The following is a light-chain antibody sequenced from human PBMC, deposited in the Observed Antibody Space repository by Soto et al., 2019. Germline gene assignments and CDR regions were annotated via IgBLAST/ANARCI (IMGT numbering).Light chain of an antibody. J-gene: IGLJ1*01. CDR2: DVS. CDR1: SSDVGGYNF. Sequence: QSALTQPASVSGSPGQSITISCTGTSSDVGGYNFVSWYQHHPGKAPKLMIYDVSNRPSGVSTPFSGSKSGNTASLTISGLQPEDEADYYCSSYTSSSSDVFGTGTKLTVL. V-gene: IGLV2-14*03. CDR3: SSYTSSSSDV.